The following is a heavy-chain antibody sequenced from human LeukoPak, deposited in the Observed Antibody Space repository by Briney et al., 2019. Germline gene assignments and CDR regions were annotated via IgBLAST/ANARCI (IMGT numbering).Heavy chain of an antibody. Sequence: GGSLRLSCAASGFTFRNYGMSWVRQAPGKGLEWVSLIYSGGSTYYADSVKGRFTISRDNAKNSLYLQMNSLRAEDTAVYYCAELGITMIGGVWGKGTTVTISS. V-gene: IGHV3-66*01. J-gene: IGHJ6*04. CDR2: IYSGGST. D-gene: IGHD3-10*02. CDR1: GFTFRNYG. CDR3: AELGITMIGGV.